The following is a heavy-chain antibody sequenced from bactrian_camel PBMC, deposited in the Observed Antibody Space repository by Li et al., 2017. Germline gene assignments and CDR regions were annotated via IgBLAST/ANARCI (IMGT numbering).Heavy chain of an antibody. V-gene: IGHV3S54*01. J-gene: IGHJ4*01. CDR1: GYIYNIGC. Sequence: HVQLVESGGGSVQAGVSLRLSCAASGYIYNIGCVGWFRQAPGKEREVVARRHDGSRVADYAASVEGRFTISRDDSKNTFYLQLNSLKTEDTAMYYCAKAYNEYVSIFDYWGQGTQVTVS. CDR2: RHDGSRVA. D-gene: IGHD4*01. CDR3: AKAYNEYVSIFDY.